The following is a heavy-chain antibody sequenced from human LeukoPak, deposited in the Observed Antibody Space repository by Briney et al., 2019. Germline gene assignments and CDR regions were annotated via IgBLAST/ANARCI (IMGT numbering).Heavy chain of an antibody. J-gene: IGHJ4*02. Sequence: ASVKVSCKASGYTFTGYYMHWVRQAPGQGLEWMGWINPNSGGTNYAQKFQGRVTMTRDTSISTAYMELSRLRSDDTAVYYCARDPSRGYGGNSYFFNYWGQGTLVTVSS. CDR2: INPNSGGT. D-gene: IGHD4-23*01. CDR1: GYTFTGYY. CDR3: ARDPSRGYGGNSYFFNY. V-gene: IGHV1-2*02.